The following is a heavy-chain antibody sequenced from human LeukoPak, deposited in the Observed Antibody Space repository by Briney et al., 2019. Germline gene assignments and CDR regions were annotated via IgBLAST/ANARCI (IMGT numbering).Heavy chain of an antibody. Sequence: GGSLRLSCAASGFTFSSYGMHWVRQAPGKGLEWVAFIRYDGSNKYYADSVKGRFTISRDNSKNTLYLQMNSLRAEDTAVYYCARERGDVGYSSSWLGAFDIWGQGTMVTVSS. CDR1: GFTFSSYG. V-gene: IGHV3-30*02. CDR3: ARERGDVGYSSSWLGAFDI. J-gene: IGHJ3*02. D-gene: IGHD6-13*01. CDR2: IRYDGSNK.